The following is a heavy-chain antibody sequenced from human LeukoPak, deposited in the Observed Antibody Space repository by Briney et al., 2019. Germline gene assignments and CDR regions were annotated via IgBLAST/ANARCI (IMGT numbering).Heavy chain of an antibody. D-gene: IGHD1-7*01. V-gene: IGHV3-53*04. Sequence: GGPLRSSCAASGFTASSSYMSGVRQPPARGLGGVSVIYSGGGTYYADSVRGRFTISRHNSKNTLYIQMKSLRAEDTAVYYCAREGNYGPLDCWGEGTLDTVS. J-gene: IGHJ4*02. CDR2: IYSGGGT. CDR3: AREGNYGPLDC. CDR1: GFTASSSY.